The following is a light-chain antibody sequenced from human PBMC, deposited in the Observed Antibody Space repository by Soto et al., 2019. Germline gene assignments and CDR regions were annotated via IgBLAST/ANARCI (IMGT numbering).Light chain of an antibody. CDR3: SSYTTSGTLV. J-gene: IGLJ3*02. V-gene: IGLV2-14*01. CDR1: SSDVGGYNY. Sequence: QSVLTQPASVSGSPGQSLTISCIGTSSDVGGYNYVSWYQQHPGKAPKLVIYEVSNRPSGVSDRFSGSKSANTASLTISGLQAEDEADYYCSSYTTSGTLVFGGGTKLTVL. CDR2: EVS.